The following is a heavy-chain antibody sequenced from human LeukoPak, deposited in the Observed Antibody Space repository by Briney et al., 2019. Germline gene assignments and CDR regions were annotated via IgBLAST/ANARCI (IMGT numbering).Heavy chain of an antibody. J-gene: IGHJ6*02. V-gene: IGHV1-69*05. CDR3: ARCEGAGFYYYYGMDV. CDR1: GGTFSSYA. D-gene: IGHD1-26*01. Sequence: SVKVSCKASGGTFSSYAISWVRQAPGQGLEWMGGIIPIFGTANYAQKFQGRVTITTDESTSTVYMELSSLRSEDTAVYYCARCEGAGFYYYYGMDVWGQGTTVTVSS. CDR2: IIPIFGTA.